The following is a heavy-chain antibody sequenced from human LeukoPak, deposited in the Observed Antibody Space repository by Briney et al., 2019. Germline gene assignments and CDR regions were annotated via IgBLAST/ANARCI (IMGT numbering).Heavy chain of an antibody. Sequence: PGRSLRLSCAASGFTFSSYGMHWVRQAPGKGLEWVAVIWYDGSNKYYADSVKGRFTISRDNSKNTLYLQMNSLRAEDTAVYYCARDLYDFWTTYYHGMDVWGQGTTVTVSS. D-gene: IGHD3-3*01. J-gene: IGHJ6*02. CDR3: ARDLYDFWTTYYHGMDV. V-gene: IGHV3-33*01. CDR1: GFTFSSYG. CDR2: IWYDGSNK.